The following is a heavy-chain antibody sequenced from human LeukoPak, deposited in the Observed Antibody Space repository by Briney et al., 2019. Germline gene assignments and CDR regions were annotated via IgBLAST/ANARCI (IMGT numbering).Heavy chain of an antibody. J-gene: IGHJ1*01. CDR1: VDTFTSAG. V-gene: IGHV1-18*01. CDR2: ISAYNANT. D-gene: IGHD6-6*01. Sequence: VAAVRVSCKASVDTFTSAGISGGPHAPRQRGESRGWISAYNANTNYAQKLQGRVTMTTDTSTRTAYMELRSLRSDDTAVYYCARGHIAARPVLAAYWGQGALVTLSS. CDR3: ARGHIAARPVLAAY.